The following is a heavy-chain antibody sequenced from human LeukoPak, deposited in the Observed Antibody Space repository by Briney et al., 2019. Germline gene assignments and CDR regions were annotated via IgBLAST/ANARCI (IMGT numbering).Heavy chain of an antibody. Sequence: GGSLRLSCAASGFTFSSYTMNWVRQPPGKGLEWVSNIGTSSTTIYYADSVKGRFTISRDNAKNSLYLQMNSLRAEDTAVYYCARSHSSSFYAFDIWGQGTMVTLSS. J-gene: IGHJ3*02. D-gene: IGHD6-13*01. CDR3: ARSHSSSFYAFDI. V-gene: IGHV3-48*01. CDR2: IGTSSTTI. CDR1: GFTFSSYT.